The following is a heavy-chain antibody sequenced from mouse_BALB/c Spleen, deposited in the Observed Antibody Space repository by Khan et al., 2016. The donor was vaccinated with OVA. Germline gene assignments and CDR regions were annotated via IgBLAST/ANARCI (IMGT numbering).Heavy chain of an antibody. J-gene: IGHJ1*01. CDR1: GYTFTNYG. CDR3: ARISSYWYSDV. CDR2: INTYTGEP. D-gene: IGHD6-2*01. V-gene: IGHV9-1*02. Sequence: QIQLVQSGPELTKPGETVKISCKASGYTFTNYGMHWVKQAPGKGLKWMGWINTYTGEPTYADDFKGRFVFSLETSASTAYLQISNLKNEDMTTYFWARISSYWYSDVWGAGTTVTVSS.